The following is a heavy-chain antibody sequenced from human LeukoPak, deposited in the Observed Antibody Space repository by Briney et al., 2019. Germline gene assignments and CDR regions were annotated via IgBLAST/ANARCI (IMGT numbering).Heavy chain of an antibody. CDR1: GFTFSSYG. J-gene: IGHJ3*02. Sequence: GGSLRLPCAASGFTFSSYGMHWVRQAPGKGLEWVAVIWYGGSNKYYADSVKGRFTISRDNSKNTLYLQMNSLRAEDTAVYYCARDSDSSGWVDTFDIWGQGTMVTVSS. CDR2: IWYGGSNK. V-gene: IGHV3-33*01. CDR3: ARDSDSSGWVDTFDI. D-gene: IGHD6-19*01.